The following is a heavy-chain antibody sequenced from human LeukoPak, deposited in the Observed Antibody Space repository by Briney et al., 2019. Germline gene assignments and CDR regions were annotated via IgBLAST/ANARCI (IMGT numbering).Heavy chain of an antibody. Sequence: ASVQVSCKASGYTFTSYDINWVRQATGQGLEWMGWINPNSGNTGYAQKFQGRVTMTRNTSISTAYMELSSLRSEDTAVYYCARYQDSSGYYYVFDYWGQGTLVTVSS. CDR2: INPNSGNT. D-gene: IGHD3-22*01. CDR1: GYTFTSYD. V-gene: IGHV1-8*01. CDR3: ARYQDSSGYYYVFDY. J-gene: IGHJ4*02.